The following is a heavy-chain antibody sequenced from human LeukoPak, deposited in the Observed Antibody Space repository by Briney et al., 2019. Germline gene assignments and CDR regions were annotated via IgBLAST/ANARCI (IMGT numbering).Heavy chain of an antibody. CDR3: ARGHYGMDV. J-gene: IGHJ6*02. V-gene: IGHV3-11*01. CDR2: LSSDSRDI. CDR1: GFKFKNYF. Sequence: GGSLRLSCAASGFKFKNYFMSWIRHTPGKGLEWVSFLSSDSRDIYYGDSVKGRFTISRDNAKNSMYLQMNSLRAEDTAVYYCARGHYGMDVWGQGTTVTVSS.